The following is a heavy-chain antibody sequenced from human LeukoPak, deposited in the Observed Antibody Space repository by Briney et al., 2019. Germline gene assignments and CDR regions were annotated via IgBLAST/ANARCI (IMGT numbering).Heavy chain of an antibody. CDR1: GFTFSSYS. CDR3: ARVTSYCSGGSCPPRFDP. V-gene: IGHV3-48*04. J-gene: IGHJ5*02. Sequence: GGSLRLSCAASGFTFSSYSMNWVRQAPGKGLEWVSYISSSSSTIYYADSVKGRFTISRDNAKNSLYLQMNSLRAEDTAVYYCARVTSYCSGGSCPPRFDPWGQGTLVTVSS. CDR2: ISSSSSTI. D-gene: IGHD2-15*01.